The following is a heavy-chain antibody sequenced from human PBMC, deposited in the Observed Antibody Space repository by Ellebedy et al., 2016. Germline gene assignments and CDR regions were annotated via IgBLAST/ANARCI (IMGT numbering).Heavy chain of an antibody. V-gene: IGHV6-1*01. CDR2: TYYRSKWYN. CDR3: ARGGGRLDY. D-gene: IGHD3-10*01. CDR1: GDSVSRNSAA. J-gene: IGHJ4*02. Sequence: SQTLSLTXXISGDSVSRNSAAWSWIRQSPSRGLEWLGRTYYRSKWYNDYAVSVKSRITINPDTSQNQFSLQLNSVTPEDTAVYYCARGGGRLDYWGQGTLVTVSS.